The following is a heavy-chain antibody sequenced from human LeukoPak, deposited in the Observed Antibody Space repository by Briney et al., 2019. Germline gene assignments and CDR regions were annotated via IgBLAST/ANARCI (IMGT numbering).Heavy chain of an antibody. CDR1: GFTFRSYS. D-gene: IGHD7-27*01. CDR2: ISSSSTYT. V-gene: IGHV3-21*01. Sequence: GGSLRLSCAASGFTFRSYSMNWVRQAPGKGLEWVSSISSSSTYTYYADSVKGRFTISRDNAENSLFLQMKSLRAEDTAVYYCARINWGLKAFDIWGQGTMVTVSS. CDR3: ARINWGLKAFDI. J-gene: IGHJ3*02.